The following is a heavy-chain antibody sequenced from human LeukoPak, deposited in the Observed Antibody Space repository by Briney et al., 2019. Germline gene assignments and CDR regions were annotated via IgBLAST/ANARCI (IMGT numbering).Heavy chain of an antibody. CDR3: ARRVGYYYYFDY. V-gene: IGHV4-34*01. J-gene: IGHJ4*02. Sequence: PSETLSLTCAVYGGSFSGYYWSWIRQSPGKGLEWIGEINHSGSTNYSPSLESRVTISVDTSKNQFTLRLSSVTAADTAVYYCARRVGYYYYFDYWGQGTLVTVSS. CDR2: INHSGST. D-gene: IGHD3-22*01. CDR1: GGSFSGYY.